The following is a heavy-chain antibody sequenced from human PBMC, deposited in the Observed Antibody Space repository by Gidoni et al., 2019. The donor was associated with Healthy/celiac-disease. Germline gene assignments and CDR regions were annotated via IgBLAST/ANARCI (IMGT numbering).Heavy chain of an antibody. Sequence: QVQLTQSGAEVKKPGSSVKVSCKASGGTFSSYALSWVRQAPGQGLEWMGGIIPIFGTANYAQKFQGRVTITADESTSTAYMELSSLRSEDTAVYYCASWTTVTTNFYYYYGMDVWGQGTTVTVSS. D-gene: IGHD4-17*01. CDR3: ASWTTVTTNFYYYYGMDV. J-gene: IGHJ6*02. CDR1: GGTFSSYA. CDR2: IIPIFGTA. V-gene: IGHV1-69*01.